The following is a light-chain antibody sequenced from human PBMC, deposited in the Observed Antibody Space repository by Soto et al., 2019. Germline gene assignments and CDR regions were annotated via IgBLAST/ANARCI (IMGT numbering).Light chain of an antibody. V-gene: IGKV3-15*01. Sequence: EVVLTQSPATLSVSPGGRATLSCRASQSISDTLAWYQQKPGPAPRPLIHGASTRAPGSPARFSGSGSGTDFTLTISSLQSEDFAVYYCQQYDNWPWTFGQGTKVDIK. CDR1: QSISDT. CDR2: GAS. J-gene: IGKJ1*01. CDR3: QQYDNWPWT.